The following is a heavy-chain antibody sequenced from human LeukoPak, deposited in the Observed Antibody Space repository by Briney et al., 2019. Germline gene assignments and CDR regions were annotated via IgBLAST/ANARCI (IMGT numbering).Heavy chain of an antibody. Sequence: ASVKVSCKASRYTFTSYYMHWVRQAPGQGLEWMGIINPSGGSTSYAQKFQGRVTMTRDTSTSTVYMELSSLRSEDTAVYYCARGPPVLRFLEWYTHFDYWGQGTLVTVSS. CDR2: INPSGGST. V-gene: IGHV1-46*01. J-gene: IGHJ4*02. D-gene: IGHD3-3*01. CDR3: ARGPPVLRFLEWYTHFDY. CDR1: RYTFTSYY.